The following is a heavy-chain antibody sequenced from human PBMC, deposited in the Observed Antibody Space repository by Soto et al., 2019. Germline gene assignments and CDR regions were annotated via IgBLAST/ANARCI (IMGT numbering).Heavy chain of an antibody. Sequence: GGSLRLSCAASGFTFSNAWMDWVRQAPGKGLEWVGRIKSKTDGGTTDYAAPVKGRFTISRDDSKNTLYLQMNSLKTEDTAVYYCTTSYSSGWTYYYYGMDVSGQGTTVTVSS. CDR1: GFTFSNAW. D-gene: IGHD6-19*01. J-gene: IGHJ6*02. CDR2: IKSKTDGGTT. V-gene: IGHV3-15*07. CDR3: TTSYSSGWTYYYYGMDV.